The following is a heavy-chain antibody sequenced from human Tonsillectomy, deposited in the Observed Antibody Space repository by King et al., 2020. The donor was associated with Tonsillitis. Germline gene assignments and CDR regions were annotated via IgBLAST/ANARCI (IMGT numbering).Heavy chain of an antibody. CDR2: IGDSGDSS. V-gene: IGHV3-23*04. D-gene: IGHD5-18*01. CDR1: GFTFSSYA. Sequence: VQLVESGGGFVQPGGSLRLSCAASGFTFSSYAMNWVRQAPGEGLEWVSTIGDSGDSSYYADPVQGRFTISRDNSKNTLYLQLNSLRAEDTAVYYCAKAEVDTAMVRNWYFDLWGRGTLVTVSS. CDR3: AKAEVDTAMVRNWYFDL. J-gene: IGHJ2*01.